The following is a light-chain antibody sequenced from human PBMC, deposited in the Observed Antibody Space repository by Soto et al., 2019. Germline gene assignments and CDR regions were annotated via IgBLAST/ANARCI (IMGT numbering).Light chain of an antibody. CDR2: VGTGGIVG. CDR3: GTDHGSGIYFVVI. V-gene: IGLV9-49*01. J-gene: IGLJ2*01. Sequence: QSVLTQPPSASASLGASVTLTCTLSSGYSNFKVDWYQQRPGKGPRFVMRVGTGGIVGSKGDGIPDRFSVLGSGLNRSLTIENTQEEDESDYHCGTDHGSGIYFVVIFGGGTKLTVL. CDR1: SGYSNFK.